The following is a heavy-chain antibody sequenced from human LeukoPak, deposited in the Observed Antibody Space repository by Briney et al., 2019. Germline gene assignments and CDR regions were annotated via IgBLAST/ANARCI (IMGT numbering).Heavy chain of an antibody. J-gene: IGHJ6*03. CDR3: ARTKEGLSLVRGVADYYYYMDV. Sequence: GASVKVSCKASGGTFSSYAVSWVRQAPGQGLEWMGGIIPMFGTANYAQKFQDRVTITADESTSTVYMELSSLRSEDTAIYYCARTKEGLSLVRGVADYYYYMDVWGKGTTVTFSS. CDR1: GGTFSSYA. CDR2: IIPMFGTA. V-gene: IGHV1-69*01. D-gene: IGHD3-10*01.